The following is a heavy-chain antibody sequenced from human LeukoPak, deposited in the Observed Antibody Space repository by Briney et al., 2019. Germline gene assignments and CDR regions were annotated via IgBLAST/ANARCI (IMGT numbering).Heavy chain of an antibody. V-gene: IGHV3-53*01. CDR3: ARGLGRELDGAFDI. J-gene: IGHJ3*02. CDR1: GFIVSSNY. Sequence: GGSLRLSCAASGFIVSSNYMSWVRQAPGKGLEWVSIIYSGGRTYYADSVKGRFTISRDNSRNTLYLQMNSLRAEDTAVYYCARGLGRELDGAFDIWGQGTMVTVSS. CDR2: IYSGGRT. D-gene: IGHD3-10*01.